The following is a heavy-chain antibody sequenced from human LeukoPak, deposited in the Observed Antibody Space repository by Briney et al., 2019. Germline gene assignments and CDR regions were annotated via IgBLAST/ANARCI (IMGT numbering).Heavy chain of an antibody. CDR3: AREGGGPRWLDP. CDR2: INNSGSS. J-gene: IGHJ5*02. CDR1: GGSFSGYY. Sequence: SETLSLTCAVYGGSFSGYYWSWIRQPAGKGLEWIGRINNSGSSNYNPSLRSRVTMSVDTSKNQFSLNLSAVTAADTAVYYCAREGGGPRWLDPWGQGTLVTVSS. V-gene: IGHV4-4*07. D-gene: IGHD6-25*01.